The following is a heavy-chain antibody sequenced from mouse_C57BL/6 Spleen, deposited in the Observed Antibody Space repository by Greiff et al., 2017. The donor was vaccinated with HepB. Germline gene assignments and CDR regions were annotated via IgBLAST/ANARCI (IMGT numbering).Heavy chain of an antibody. V-gene: IGHV5-17*01. CDR2: ISSGSSTI. Sequence: EVHLVESGGGLVKPGGSLKLSCAASGFTFSDYGMHWVRPAPEKGLEWVAYISSGSSTIYYADTVQGRFNISRDNAKNTLFLQVTSLRSEDTSMYYCAPSRYAYWGQVALVTVSA. CDR3: APSRYAY. CDR1: GFTFSDYG. J-gene: IGHJ3*01.